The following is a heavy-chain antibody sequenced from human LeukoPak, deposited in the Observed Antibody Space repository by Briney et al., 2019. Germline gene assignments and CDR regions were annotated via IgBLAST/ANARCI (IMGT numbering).Heavy chain of an antibody. CDR2: ISSSSSYI. V-gene: IGHV3-21*01. CDR3: AREYYYDSSGYYEGLDY. CDR1: GLTFSSHW. D-gene: IGHD3-22*01. Sequence: PGGSLRLSCAASGLTFSSHWMHWVRQAPGKGLEWVSSISSSSSYIYYADSVKGRFTISRDNAKNSLYLQMNSLRAEDTAVYYCAREYYYDSSGYYEGLDYWGQGTLVTVSS. J-gene: IGHJ4*02.